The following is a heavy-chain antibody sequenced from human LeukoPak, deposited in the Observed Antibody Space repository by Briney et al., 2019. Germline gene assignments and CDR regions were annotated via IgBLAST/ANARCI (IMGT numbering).Heavy chain of an antibody. J-gene: IGHJ6*03. V-gene: IGHV3-23*01. CDR2: ISGSGGST. CDR1: GFTFSSYA. CDR3: AKDGVKAYYYYYMDV. Sequence: GGSLRLSCAASGFTFSSYAMSWVRQAPGRGLEWVSAISGSGGSTYYADSVKGRFTISRDNSKNTLYLQMNSLRAEDTAVYYCAKDGVKAYYYYYMDVWGKGTTVTVSS.